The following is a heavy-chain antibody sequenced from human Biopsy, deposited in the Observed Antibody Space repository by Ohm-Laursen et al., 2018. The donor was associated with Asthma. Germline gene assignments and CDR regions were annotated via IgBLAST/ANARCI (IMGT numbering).Heavy chain of an antibody. CDR3: ARGDSSNWSHYYFDY. CDR1: GFAVSRDY. V-gene: IGHV3-53*01. D-gene: IGHD3-22*01. CDR2: IYSGGTS. J-gene: IGHJ4*02. Sequence: SLRLSCAASGFAVSRDYMFWVRQAPPKGLEWVSVIYSGGTSHTADSVRGRFTISRDYSKNTLYLQMHSLRAEDTAVYYCARGDSSNWSHYYFDYWGQGTLVTVSS.